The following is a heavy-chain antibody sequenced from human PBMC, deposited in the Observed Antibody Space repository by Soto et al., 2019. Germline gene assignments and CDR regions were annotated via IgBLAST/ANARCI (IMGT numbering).Heavy chain of an antibody. D-gene: IGHD4-4*01. Sequence: VGSLRLSCAASGFTFRSYSMNWVRQAPGKGLEWVSSISSSSSYIYYADSVKGRFTISRDNAKNSLYLQMNSLRAEDTSVYYCSRDDDYNKYANYYYGRDVWGQGTTVTVSS. CDR2: ISSSSSYI. V-gene: IGHV3-21*01. J-gene: IGHJ6*02. CDR3: SRDDDYNKYANYYYGRDV. CDR1: GFTFRSYS.